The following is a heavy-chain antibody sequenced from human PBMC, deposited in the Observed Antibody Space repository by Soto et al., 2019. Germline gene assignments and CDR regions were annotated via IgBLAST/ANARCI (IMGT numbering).Heavy chain of an antibody. V-gene: IGHV3-23*01. Sequence: PGGSLRLSCAASGFTFSNYAMSWVRQAPGKGLEWVSTLSGRDANTYYADSVKGRFTISRDNSRNTLYLQMDSLRVEDSAVYSCAKAGCSGGTCYLYYFDYWGQGALVTVSS. CDR1: GFTFSNYA. CDR3: AKAGCSGGTCYLYYFDY. CDR2: LSGRDANT. J-gene: IGHJ4*02. D-gene: IGHD2-15*01.